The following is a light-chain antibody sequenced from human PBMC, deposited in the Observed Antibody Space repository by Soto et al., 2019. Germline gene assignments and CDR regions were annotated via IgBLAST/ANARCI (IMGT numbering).Light chain of an antibody. J-gene: IGLJ3*02. V-gene: IGLV1-40*01. CDR1: SSNIGAHYY. CDR2: GNS. CDR3: QSYDSSLSGSV. Sequence: QSVLTQPPSVSGAPGQRVTISCTVSSSNIGAHYYIHWYQQLPGTAPKLLIYGNSNRPSGVPDRFSGSKSGTTASLAITWLQAADEADYYCQSYDSSLSGSVFGGGTKLTVL.